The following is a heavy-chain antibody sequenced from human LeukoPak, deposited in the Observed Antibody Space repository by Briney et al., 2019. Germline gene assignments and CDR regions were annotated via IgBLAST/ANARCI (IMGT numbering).Heavy chain of an antibody. CDR3: ARQSPYAYSSSWYAFDY. J-gene: IGHJ4*02. Sequence: GESLKISCKGSGYNFANYWIGWVRQMPGKGLEWMVIIYPGDSYTRYSPSFQGQVTISADKSIETAYLQWSSLKASDTAMYYCARQSPYAYSSSWYAFDYWGQGTLVTVSS. CDR2: IYPGDSYT. D-gene: IGHD6-13*01. CDR1: GYNFANYW. V-gene: IGHV5-51*01.